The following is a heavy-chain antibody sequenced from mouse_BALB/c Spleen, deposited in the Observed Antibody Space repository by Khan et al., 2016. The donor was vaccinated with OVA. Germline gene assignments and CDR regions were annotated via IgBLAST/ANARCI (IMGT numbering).Heavy chain of an antibody. V-gene: IGHV1-20*01. CDR3: TRIYRSYFDH. J-gene: IGHJ2*01. CDR2: INPHIGET. D-gene: IGHD1-1*01. Sequence: EVQLQQSGPELVRPGASVKISCKASGYSFTGYFMNWVMQSHGKSLEWIGRINPHIGETFYNQRFKDKATLTVDESSSTAHLELRSQTSEDSAVYYCTRIYRSYFDHWGQGTTLTVSS. CDR1: GYSFTGYF.